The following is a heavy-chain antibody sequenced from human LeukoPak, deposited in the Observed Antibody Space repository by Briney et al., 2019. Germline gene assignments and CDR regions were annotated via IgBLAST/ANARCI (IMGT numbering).Heavy chain of an antibody. J-gene: IGHJ4*02. D-gene: IGHD2/OR15-2a*01. CDR3: ARTSMAYYFDY. Sequence: AGSLRLSCAASGFTFSSYSMNWVRQAPGKGLEWVSSISSSSSYIYYADSVKGRFTISRDNAKNSLYLQMYSLRAEDTAVSFGARTSMAYYFDYWGQGTLVTVSS. CDR1: GFTFSSYS. CDR2: ISSSSSYI. V-gene: IGHV3-21*01.